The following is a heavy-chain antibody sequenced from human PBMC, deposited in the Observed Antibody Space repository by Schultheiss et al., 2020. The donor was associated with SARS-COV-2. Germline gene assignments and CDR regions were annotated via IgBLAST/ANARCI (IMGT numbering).Heavy chain of an antibody. CDR2: ISSSGSTI. CDR1: GFTFSDYY. Sequence: GGSLRLSCAASGFTFSDYYMSWIRQAPGKGLEWVSYISSSGSTIYYADSVKGRFTISRDNYKNTLYLQMNSLRAEDTAVYYCAKGSSTSLDYYYYYGMDVWGQGTTVTVAS. D-gene: IGHD2-2*01. V-gene: IGHV3-11*01. J-gene: IGHJ6*02. CDR3: AKGSSTSLDYYYYYGMDV.